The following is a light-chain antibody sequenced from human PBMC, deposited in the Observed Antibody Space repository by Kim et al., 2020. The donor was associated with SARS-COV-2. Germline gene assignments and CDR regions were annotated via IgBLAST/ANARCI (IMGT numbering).Light chain of an antibody. J-gene: IGLJ2*01. CDR3: NSRDSSGSHLV. CDR1: SRTSYY. CDR2: GKN. Sequence: AWGNTVRITSKENSRTSYYASWYQQKPGQAPVLVISGKNNRPSGIPDRFSGSNSGNSASLTITGAQAEDEADYYCNSRDSSGSHLVFGGGTQLTVL. V-gene: IGLV3-19*01.